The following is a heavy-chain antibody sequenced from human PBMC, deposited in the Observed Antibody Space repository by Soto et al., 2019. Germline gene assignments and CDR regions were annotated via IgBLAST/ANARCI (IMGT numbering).Heavy chain of an antibody. V-gene: IGHV3-23*01. CDR1: GFTFGNFV. CDR2: ITETGGDT. CDR3: TKASSDRNHMEV. Sequence: EVQLLESGGGLVQPGGSLRLSCAASGFTFGNFVMRWVRQTPGKGLEWVSTITETGGDTYYTDSVKGRFTISRDNSKNTLDLQMTSLRAEDTALYCCTKASSDRNHMEVWGPGTTVTVSS. J-gene: IGHJ6*02.